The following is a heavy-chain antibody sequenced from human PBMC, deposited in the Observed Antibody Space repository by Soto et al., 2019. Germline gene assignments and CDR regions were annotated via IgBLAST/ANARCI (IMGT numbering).Heavy chain of an antibody. CDR1: GYSFTSYW. D-gene: IGHD6-19*01. Sequence: ELQLVQSGAEVKKPGESLRISCKGSGYSFTSYWITWVRQMPGKGLEWMGRINPSDSYTNYSPSFQGHVTISADKSISTAYLQWSSLKASDTAMYYCARRDGYSSGWYDNWFDPWGQGTLVTVSS. CDR2: INPSDSYT. J-gene: IGHJ5*02. CDR3: ARRDGYSSGWYDNWFDP. V-gene: IGHV5-10-1*01.